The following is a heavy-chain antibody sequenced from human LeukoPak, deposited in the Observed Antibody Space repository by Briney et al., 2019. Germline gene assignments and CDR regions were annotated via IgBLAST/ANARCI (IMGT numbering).Heavy chain of an antibody. V-gene: IGHV3-33*06. D-gene: IGHD6-19*01. Sequence: GGSLRLSCAASGFTFSSYGMHWVRQAPGKGLERVAVIWYDGSNKYYADSVKGRFTISRDNSKNTLYLQMNSLRAEDTAVYYCAKSGNIAVVIDYWGQGTLVTVSS. J-gene: IGHJ4*02. CDR2: IWYDGSNK. CDR3: AKSGNIAVVIDY. CDR1: GFTFSSYG.